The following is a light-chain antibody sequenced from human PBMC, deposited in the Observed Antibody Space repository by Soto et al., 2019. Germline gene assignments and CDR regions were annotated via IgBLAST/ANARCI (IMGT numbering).Light chain of an antibody. V-gene: IGKV1-33*01. CDR2: DAS. CDR1: QDIKNY. CDR3: QQYDNLPLT. J-gene: IGKJ4*01. Sequence: DIPMTQSPSSLSASVGDRVTITCQASQDIKNYLNWYQQKSGKAPKLLIYDASDLETGVPSRFSGSGSGTDLTVTINSLQPEDIATYYCQQYDNLPLTFGGGTKVAIK.